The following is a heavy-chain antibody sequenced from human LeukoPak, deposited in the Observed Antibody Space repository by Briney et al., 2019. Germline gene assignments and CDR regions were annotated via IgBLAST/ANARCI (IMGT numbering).Heavy chain of an antibody. CDR3: ATSPEASAAGYDY. D-gene: IGHD6-13*01. CDR2: INHSGTT. Sequence: SETLSLTCAVYGGSFSYYYWSWIRQPPGKGLEWIGEINHSGTTNYNPSLKSRVTISVDTSKNQFSLQLSSVTAADTAVYYCATSPEASAAGYDYWGQGTLVTVSS. J-gene: IGHJ4*02. CDR1: GGSFSYYY. V-gene: IGHV4-34*01.